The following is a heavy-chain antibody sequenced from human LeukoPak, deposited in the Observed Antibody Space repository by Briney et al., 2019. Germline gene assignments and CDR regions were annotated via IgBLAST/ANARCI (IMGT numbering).Heavy chain of an antibody. CDR2: IYAGDSDT. J-gene: IGHJ4*02. CDR1: GYSFTSYW. Sequence: GESLKISCKGSGYSFTSYWIGWVRQTPGKGLEWMEIIYAGDSDTRYSPSFQGQVTISADKSISTAYLQWSSLKASDAAMYYCARLTPDCSSTSCWAYYFDYWGQGTLVTVSS. D-gene: IGHD2-2*01. CDR3: ARLTPDCSSTSCWAYYFDY. V-gene: IGHV5-51*01.